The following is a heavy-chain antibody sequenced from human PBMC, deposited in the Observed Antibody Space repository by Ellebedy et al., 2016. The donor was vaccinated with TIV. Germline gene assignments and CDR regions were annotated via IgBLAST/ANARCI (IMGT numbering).Heavy chain of an antibody. D-gene: IGHD1-1*01. J-gene: IGHJ4*01. Sequence: GGSLRLSXAASGFTFSSYGMHWVRQAPGKGLEWVAVISYDGSNKYYADSVKDRFTISRDNSKNTLYLQLNSLRAEDTAVYYCARSPATGTVDYWGHGTLVTVSS. CDR1: GFTFSSYG. CDR3: ARSPATGTVDY. CDR2: ISYDGSNK. V-gene: IGHV3-30*03.